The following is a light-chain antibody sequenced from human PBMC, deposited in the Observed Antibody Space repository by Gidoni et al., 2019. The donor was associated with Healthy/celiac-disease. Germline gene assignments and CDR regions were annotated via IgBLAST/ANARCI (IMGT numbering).Light chain of an antibody. J-gene: IGLJ1*01. CDR1: SSDGGGYNY. CDR3: CSYAGSYTYV. V-gene: IGLV2-11*01. Sequence: QSARTQPRSVYGSPGQSVTISCTGTSSDGGGYNYVSWYQKPPGKAPKLMIYDVSKRPSGVPDRFSGSKSGNTASLTISGLQAEDEADYYCCSYAGSYTYVFGTGTKVTVL. CDR2: DVS.